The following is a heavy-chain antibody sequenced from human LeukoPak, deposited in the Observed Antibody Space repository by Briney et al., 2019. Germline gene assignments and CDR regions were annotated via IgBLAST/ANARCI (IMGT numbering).Heavy chain of an antibody. CDR2: ISSNEGSA. D-gene: IGHD3-9*01. J-gene: IGHJ6*02. CDR3: ARGGVYDTSTGYYDYYYGMDV. Sequence: GSLRLSCAASGFAFSAYAMHWVRPAPGKGLEYVSAISSNEGSAYYADSVKGRFTISRDNSKNTLYLQMGGLRAEDMAVYYCARGGVYDTSTGYYDYYYGMDVWGQGTTVTVSS. CDR1: GFAFSAYA. V-gene: IGHV3-64*02.